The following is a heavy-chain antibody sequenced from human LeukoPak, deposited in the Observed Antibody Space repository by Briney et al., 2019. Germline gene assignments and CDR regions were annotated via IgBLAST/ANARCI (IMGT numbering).Heavy chain of an antibody. CDR2: IIPILGIA. CDR3: RARTDSSGYYADY. CDR1: GGTFSSYT. D-gene: IGHD3-22*01. J-gene: IGHJ4*02. V-gene: IGHV1-69*02. Sequence: SVKVSCKASGGTFSSYTISWVRQAPGQGLEWMGRIIPILGIANYAQKFQGRVTITADKSTSTAYMGLSSLRSEDTAVYYCRARTDSSGYYADYWGQGTLVTVSS.